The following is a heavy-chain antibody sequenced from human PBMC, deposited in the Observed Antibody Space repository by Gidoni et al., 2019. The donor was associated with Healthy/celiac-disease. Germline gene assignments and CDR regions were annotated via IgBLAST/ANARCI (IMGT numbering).Heavy chain of an antibody. D-gene: IGHD1-26*01. CDR2: IYSGGST. Sequence: EVQLVESGGGLVQPGGSLRLSCAASGFHVSRNYMSWVRQAPGKGLEWVSFIYSGGSTYYADSVKGRFTISRDNSKNTLYLQMNSLRAEDTAVYYCARAEDSGSLDYWGQGTLVTVSS. CDR1: GFHVSRNY. CDR3: ARAEDSGSLDY. V-gene: IGHV3-66*02. J-gene: IGHJ4*02.